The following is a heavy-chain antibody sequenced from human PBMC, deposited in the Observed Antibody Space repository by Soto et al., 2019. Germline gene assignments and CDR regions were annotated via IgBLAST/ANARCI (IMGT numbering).Heavy chain of an antibody. V-gene: IGHV1-18*04. Sequence: ASVKVSCKASGYTFTSYGISWVRQAPGQGLEWMGWISAYNGNTNYAQKLQGRVTMTTDTPTSTAYMELRSLRSDDTAVYYCARDSSIAARPNFDYWGQGTLVTVSS. D-gene: IGHD6-6*01. CDR3: ARDSSIAARPNFDY. CDR2: ISAYNGNT. J-gene: IGHJ4*02. CDR1: GYTFTSYG.